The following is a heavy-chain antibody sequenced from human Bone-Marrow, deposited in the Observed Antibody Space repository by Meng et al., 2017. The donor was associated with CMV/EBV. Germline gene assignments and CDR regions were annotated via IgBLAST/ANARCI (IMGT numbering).Heavy chain of an antibody. CDR2: IYSGGST. CDR1: GFTVSSSY. CDR3: ARERAEEFDY. J-gene: IGHJ4*02. Sequence: GGSLRLSCAASGFTVSSSYLSWVRQAPGKGLEWVSVIYSGGSTYYADSVKGRFTISRDNSKNTLYLQMNSLRAEDTAVYYCARERAEEFDYWGQGTLVTVSS. V-gene: IGHV3-53*01.